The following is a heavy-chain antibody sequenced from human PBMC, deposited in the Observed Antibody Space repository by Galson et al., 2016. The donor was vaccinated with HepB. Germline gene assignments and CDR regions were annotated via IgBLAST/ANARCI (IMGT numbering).Heavy chain of an antibody. CDR1: GGSISSSSYF. V-gene: IGHV4-39*01. J-gene: IGHJ5*02. D-gene: IGHD3-10*01. CDR3: AGRVRGVIISLNWFDP. CDR2: VSYSGAT. Sequence: SETLSLTCTVSGGSISSSSYFWTWIRRPPGKGLEWIGSVSYSGATYYNPSLESRITISVDTSKNQFSVTLSSVTAADTAVYYCAGRVRGVIISLNWFDPWGQGTLVTVSS.